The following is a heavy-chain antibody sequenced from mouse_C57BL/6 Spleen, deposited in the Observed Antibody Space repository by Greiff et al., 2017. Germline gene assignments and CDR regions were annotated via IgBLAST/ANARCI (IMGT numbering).Heavy chain of an antibody. Sequence: VQLQQPGAELVRPGSSVKLSCKASGYTFTSYWMDWVKQRPGQGLEWIGNIYPSDSETHYNQKFKDKATLTVDQSSSTAYMQLSSLTSEDSAVYYCASGYDYAFDDWGQGTTLTVSS. CDR1: GYTFTSYW. J-gene: IGHJ2*01. CDR2: IYPSDSET. D-gene: IGHD2-4*01. V-gene: IGHV1-61*01. CDR3: ASGYDYAFDD.